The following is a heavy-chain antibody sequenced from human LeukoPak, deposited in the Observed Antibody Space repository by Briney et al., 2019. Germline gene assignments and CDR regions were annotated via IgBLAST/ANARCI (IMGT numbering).Heavy chain of an antibody. V-gene: IGHV3-9*01. D-gene: IGHD6-19*01. J-gene: IGHJ4*02. CDR3: AKLWAGTGPFDY. CDR1: GFTFDDYA. Sequence: PGGSLRLSCAASGFTFDDYAMHWVRQAPGKGLEWVSGISWNSGSIGYADSVKGRFTISRDNAKNSLYLQINSLRAEDTALYYCAKLWAGTGPFDYWGQGTLVTVSS. CDR2: ISWNSGSI.